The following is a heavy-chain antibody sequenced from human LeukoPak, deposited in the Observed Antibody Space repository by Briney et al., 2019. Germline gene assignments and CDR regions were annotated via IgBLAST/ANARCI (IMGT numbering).Heavy chain of an antibody. D-gene: IGHD3-22*01. J-gene: IGHJ4*02. Sequence: GGSLRLSCAASGFTFSSFWMSWIRQAPGKGLEWVSYISSSGSTIYYADSVKGRFTISRDNAKNSLYLQMNSLRAEDTAVYYCAKNYYDSSGLFDYWGQGTLVIVSS. CDR1: GFTFSSFW. CDR2: ISSSGSTI. CDR3: AKNYYDSSGLFDY. V-gene: IGHV3-11*04.